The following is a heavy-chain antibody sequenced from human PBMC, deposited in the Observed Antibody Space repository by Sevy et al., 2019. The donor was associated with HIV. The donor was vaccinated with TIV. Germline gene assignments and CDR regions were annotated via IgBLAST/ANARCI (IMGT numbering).Heavy chain of an antibody. V-gene: IGHV1-2*06. D-gene: IGHD6-13*01. CDR3: ARVMRGAAVTFFY. CDR2: INPNSGGT. CDR1: GYTFTGYY. J-gene: IGHJ4*02. Sequence: ASVKVSCKASGYTFTGYYMHWVRQAPGQGLEWMARINPNSGGTNYAQKFQGRVTMTRDTSISTAYMELSRLRSDDTAVYYCARVMRGAAVTFFYWGQRTLVTVSS.